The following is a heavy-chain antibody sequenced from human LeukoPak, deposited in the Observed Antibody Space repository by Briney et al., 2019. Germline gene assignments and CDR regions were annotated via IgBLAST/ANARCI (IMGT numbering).Heavy chain of an antibody. D-gene: IGHD3-3*01. J-gene: IGHJ4*02. CDR1: GIPFSDFW. V-gene: IGHV3-21*01. CDR2: ISSSSSYI. CDR3: ARDRVDYDFWSGYRPRPFDY. Sequence: GGSLRLSCAASGIPFSDFWMTWVRQAPGKGLEWVSSISSSSSYIYYADSVKGRFTISRDNAKNSLYLQMNSLRAEDTAVYYCARDRVDYDFWSGYRPRPFDYWGQGTLVTVSS.